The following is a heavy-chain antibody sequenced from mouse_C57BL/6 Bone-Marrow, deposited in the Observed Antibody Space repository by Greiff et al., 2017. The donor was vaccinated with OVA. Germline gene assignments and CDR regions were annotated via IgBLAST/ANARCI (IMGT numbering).Heavy chain of an antibody. D-gene: IGHD1-1*01. V-gene: IGHV1-47*01. CDR1: GYTFTTSP. CDR3: ARSTTVVGDYYAMDY. CDR2: FHPYNDDT. J-gene: IGHJ4*01. Sequence: QVQLKQSGAELVKPGASVKMSCKASGYTFTTSPIEWMKQNHGKSLEWIGNFHPYNDDTKYNEKFKGKATLTVEKSSSTVYLELSRLTSDDSAVYYCARSTTVVGDYYAMDYWGQGTSVTVSS.